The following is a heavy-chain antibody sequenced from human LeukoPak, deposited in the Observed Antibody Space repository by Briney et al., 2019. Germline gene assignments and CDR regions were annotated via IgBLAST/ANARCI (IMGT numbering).Heavy chain of an antibody. J-gene: IGHJ4*02. CDR3: AREVTGIAVPH. CDR2: INPSGGST. CDR1: GKTFTSYN. Sequence: LRASVKVFCKASGKTFTSYNIHWVRQAPGQGLEWMRIINPSGGSTSCAQKFQSRVTMTRDTSTDTAYMELRSLRYEDTAVYYCAREVTGIAVPHWGQGTLVTVSS. D-gene: IGHD6-19*01. V-gene: IGHV1-46*01.